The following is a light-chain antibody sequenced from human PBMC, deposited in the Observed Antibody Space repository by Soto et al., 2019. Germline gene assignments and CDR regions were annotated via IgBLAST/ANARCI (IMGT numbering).Light chain of an antibody. CDR2: SNN. Sequence: QTVVTQPPSVSGAPGQRVTISCTGSSSNIGATYDVHWYKQLPGTAPKLLIYSNNNRPSGVPDRFSGSKSGASGSLAITGLQAEDEGDYYCQSYDSSLSGSVFGGGTKLTVL. CDR1: SSNIGATYD. J-gene: IGLJ3*02. CDR3: QSYDSSLSGSV. V-gene: IGLV1-40*01.